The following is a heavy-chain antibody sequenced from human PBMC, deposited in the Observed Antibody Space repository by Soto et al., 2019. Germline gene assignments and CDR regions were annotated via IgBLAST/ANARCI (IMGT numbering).Heavy chain of an antibody. V-gene: IGHV3-21*01. D-gene: IGHD3-10*01. CDR2: ISSSSSYI. CDR1: GFTFSSYS. CDR3: ARDVITMLRGVFY. Sequence: PGGSLRLSCAASGFTFSSYSMNWVRQAPGKGLEWVSSISSSSSYIYYADSVKGRFTISRDNAKNSLYLKMNSLRAEDAAVYYCARDVITMLRGVFYWGQGTLVTVSS. J-gene: IGHJ4*02.